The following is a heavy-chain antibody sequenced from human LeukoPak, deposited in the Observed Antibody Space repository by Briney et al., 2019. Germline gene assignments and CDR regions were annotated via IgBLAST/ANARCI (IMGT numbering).Heavy chain of an antibody. V-gene: IGHV3-64*01. Sequence: GGSLRLSCAASGFSFSSYPMHWVRQAPGKGLEYVSVIGSNGDGIYYANSVKGRFTISRDNSKNTLYLQMGSLRTEDMAVYYCARDPGYFDWLSTDYWGQGTLVTVSS. CDR1: GFSFSSYP. D-gene: IGHD3-9*01. CDR3: ARDPGYFDWLSTDY. CDR2: IGSNGDGI. J-gene: IGHJ4*02.